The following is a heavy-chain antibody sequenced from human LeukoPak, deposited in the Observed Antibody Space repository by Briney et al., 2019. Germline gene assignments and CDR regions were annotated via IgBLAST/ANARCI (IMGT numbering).Heavy chain of an antibody. CDR2: IYTSGST. V-gene: IGHV4-4*07. D-gene: IGHD2-15*01. J-gene: IGHJ5*02. CDR3: ASQDCSGGSCYSWFDP. CDR1: GGSISSYY. Sequence: SETLSLTCTVSGGSISSYYWSWIRQPAGKGLEWIGRIYTSGSTNYNPSLKSRVTMSVDTSKNQFSLKLSSVTAADTAVYYCASQDCSGGSCYSWFDPWGQGTLVTVS.